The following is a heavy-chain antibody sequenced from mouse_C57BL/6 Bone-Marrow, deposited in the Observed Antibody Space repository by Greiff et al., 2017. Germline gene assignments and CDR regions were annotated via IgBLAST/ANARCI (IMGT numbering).Heavy chain of an antibody. CDR2: IYPRSGNT. CDR3: ARVLGFDV. CDR1: GYTFTSYG. V-gene: IGHV1-81*01. Sequence: VKLVESGAELARPGASVKLSRKASGYTFTSYGISWVKQRTGQGLEWIGEIYPRSGNTYYNEKFKGKATLTADKSSSTAYMELRSLTSEDSAVYFCARVLGFDVWGTGTTVTVSS. J-gene: IGHJ1*03.